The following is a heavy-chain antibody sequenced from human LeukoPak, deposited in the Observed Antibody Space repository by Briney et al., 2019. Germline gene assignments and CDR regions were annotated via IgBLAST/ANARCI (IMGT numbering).Heavy chain of an antibody. CDR1: GFTVSGNY. D-gene: IGHD3-3*01. V-gene: IGHV3-53*01. CDR2: IYSGDST. CDR3: ARDQSDFWSIGYYYMDV. J-gene: IGHJ6*03. Sequence: GGSLRLSCAASGFTVSGNYMSWVRQAPGKGLEWVSVIYSGDSTYYADSVKGRFTISRDYSKNTLYLQMNSLRAEDTAVYYCARDQSDFWSIGYYYMDVWGKGATVTVSS.